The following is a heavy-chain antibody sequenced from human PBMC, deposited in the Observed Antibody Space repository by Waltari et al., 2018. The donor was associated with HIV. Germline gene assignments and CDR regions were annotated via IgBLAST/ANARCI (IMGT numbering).Heavy chain of an antibody. D-gene: IGHD3-10*01. J-gene: IGHJ5*02. CDR1: GFTFGDYA. V-gene: IGHV3-49*03. Sequence: EAQLVESGGGLVQPGRSLRLSCTASGFTFGDYAMSWFRQAPGKGVEWVGCIRSKAYGGTTEYAASVEGRFTISRDDSKSIAYLQMNSLKTEDTAVYYCARALTMAPYNWFDPWGQGTLVTVSS. CDR3: ARALTMAPYNWFDP. CDR2: IRSKAYGGTT.